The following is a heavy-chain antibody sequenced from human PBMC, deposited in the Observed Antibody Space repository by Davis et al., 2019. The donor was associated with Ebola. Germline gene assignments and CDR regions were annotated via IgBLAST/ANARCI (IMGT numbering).Heavy chain of an antibody. CDR1: GFTFSSYA. CDR3: AKAIYCSGGSCNLQFDY. D-gene: IGHD2-15*01. CDR2: ISGSGDNT. V-gene: IGHV3-23*01. J-gene: IGHJ4*02. Sequence: GESLKISCVASGFTFSSYAMSWVRQAPGKGLEWVPVISGSGDNTNYADSMKGRFTISRDNSKNTLYLQMNNLRAEDTAIYHCAKAIYCSGGSCNLQFDYWGQGTLVTVSS.